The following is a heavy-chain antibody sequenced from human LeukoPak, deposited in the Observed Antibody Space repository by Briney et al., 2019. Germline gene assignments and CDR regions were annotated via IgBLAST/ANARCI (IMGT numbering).Heavy chain of an antibody. CDR2: IYYSGST. CDR3: ARDRGAAWWYFDL. Sequence: SETLSLTCTVSGGSISSYYWSWIRQPPGKGLEWIGYIYYSGSTNYNPSLKSRVTISVDTSKNQFSLKLKSVTAADTAVYYCARDRGAAWWYFDLWGPGTLVTVSS. V-gene: IGHV4-59*01. D-gene: IGHD3-10*01. J-gene: IGHJ2*01. CDR1: GGSISSYY.